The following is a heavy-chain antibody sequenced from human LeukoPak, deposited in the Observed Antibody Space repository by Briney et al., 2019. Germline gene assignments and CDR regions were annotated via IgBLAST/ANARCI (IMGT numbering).Heavy chain of an antibody. J-gene: IGHJ3*02. Sequence: SETLSLTCTVSGGSLSSYYFSWIRQSPGKGLEWIAYINYSGSACYTPSLKSRVTMSVDTSKQFSLSLSSVTAADTAVYYCARHNYDDYVFDIWGQGTKVTVSS. CDR2: INYSGSA. V-gene: IGHV4-59*08. D-gene: IGHD4-17*01. CDR1: GGSLSSYY. CDR3: ARHNYDDYVFDI.